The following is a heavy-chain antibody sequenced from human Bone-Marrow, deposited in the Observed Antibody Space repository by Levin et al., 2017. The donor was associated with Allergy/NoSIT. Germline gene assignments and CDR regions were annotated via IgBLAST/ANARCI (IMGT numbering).Heavy chain of an antibody. Sequence: SETLSLTCAVSGGSISSDAYSWSWIRQPPGKGLEWIGYTYHIGRTYYNPSLKSRVPISVDRSKNQFSLTLTSVTAADTAVYYCASALSTLYYYGMDVWGQGTTVTVSS. J-gene: IGHJ6*02. CDR3: ASALSTLYYYGMDV. D-gene: IGHD2-2*01. V-gene: IGHV4-30-2*01. CDR1: GGSISSDAYS. CDR2: TYHIGRT.